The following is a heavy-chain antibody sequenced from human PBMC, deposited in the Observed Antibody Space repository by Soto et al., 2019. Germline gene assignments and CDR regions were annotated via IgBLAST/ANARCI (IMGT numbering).Heavy chain of an antibody. Sequence: SETLSLTCTVSGDSISGSYWWSWVRQPPGKGLEWIGEVSQSGNTNYNPSLMSRLTISVDKSKNQFSLRLTYVTAADTGIYYFAREVPGLREVNRNWFAPWGKGTLVTVSS. J-gene: IGHJ5*02. CDR2: VSQSGNT. CDR1: GDSISGSYW. D-gene: IGHD3-10*01. CDR3: AREVPGLREVNRNWFAP. V-gene: IGHV4-4*02.